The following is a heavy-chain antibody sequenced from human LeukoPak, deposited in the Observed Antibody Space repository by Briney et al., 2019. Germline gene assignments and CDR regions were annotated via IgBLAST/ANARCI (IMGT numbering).Heavy chain of an antibody. J-gene: IGHJ5*02. V-gene: IGHV4-30-2*01. CDR3: ARASQWELLRFSWFDP. CDR1: GVSISSDGYS. Sequence: SETLSLTCAVSGVSISSDGYSWSWIRQPPGKGLEWIGYIYHSGSTYYNPSLKSRVTISVDRSKNQFSLKLSSVTAADTAVYYCARASQWELLRFSWFDPWGQGTLVTVSS. CDR2: IYHSGST. D-gene: IGHD1-26*01.